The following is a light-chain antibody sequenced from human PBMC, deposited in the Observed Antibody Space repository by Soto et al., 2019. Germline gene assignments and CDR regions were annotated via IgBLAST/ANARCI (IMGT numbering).Light chain of an antibody. Sequence: QSALTQPASVSGSPGQSITISCTGTSSDVGGYNYVSWYQQHPGKAPTLMIYEVSYRPSGVSNRFSASKSGNTASLTISGLQAEDEADYYCRSYTSSSTFYVFGTGTKLTVL. J-gene: IGLJ1*01. CDR1: SSDVGGYNY. CDR3: RSYTSSSTFYV. CDR2: EVS. V-gene: IGLV2-14*01.